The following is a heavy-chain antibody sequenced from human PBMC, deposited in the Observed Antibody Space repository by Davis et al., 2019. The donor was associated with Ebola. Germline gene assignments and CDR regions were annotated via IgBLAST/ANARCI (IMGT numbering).Heavy chain of an antibody. CDR2: IREKPNSFAT. Sequence: PGGSLRLSCVVSGFTFSESAMHWVRQASGKGLEWVGRIREKPNSFATSYVASVEGRFTISRDDSKNTAFLQMNSLKTEDTAMYYCARGESGNYNDAFAIWGQGTMVTVSS. J-gene: IGHJ3*02. CDR3: ARGESGNYNDAFAI. D-gene: IGHD1-26*01. V-gene: IGHV3-73*01. CDR1: GFTFSESA.